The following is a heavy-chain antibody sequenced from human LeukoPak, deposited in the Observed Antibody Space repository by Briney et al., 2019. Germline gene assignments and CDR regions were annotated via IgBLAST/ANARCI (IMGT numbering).Heavy chain of an antibody. D-gene: IGHD2-21*02. J-gene: IGHJ4*02. CDR3: ARDELDEVVTAIPFDY. CDR1: GYTFTSYD. V-gene: IGHV1-8*01. CDR2: VNPNSGNT. Sequence: ASVKVSCKASGYTFTSYDINWVRQATGQGLEWMGWVNPNSGNTGYAQKFQGRVTMTRDTSTSTVCMELSSLRSEDTAVYYCARDELDEVVTAIPFDYWGQGTLVTVSS.